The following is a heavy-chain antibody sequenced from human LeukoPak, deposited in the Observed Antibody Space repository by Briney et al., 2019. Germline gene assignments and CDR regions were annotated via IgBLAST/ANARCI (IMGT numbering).Heavy chain of an antibody. J-gene: IGHJ4*02. V-gene: IGHV4-59*08. CDR2: IYNGRNT. D-gene: IGHD6-19*01. CDR3: AQTTGWPGFDF. Sequence: PSETLSLTCSASGSSSTDKYFSWIRQSPGRTLEWIGHIYNGRNTKYNPSLTSRVTISVDTSKNQFSLSLTSVAAADTAMYYCAQTTGWPGFDFWGPGALVTVSS. CDR1: GSSSTDKY.